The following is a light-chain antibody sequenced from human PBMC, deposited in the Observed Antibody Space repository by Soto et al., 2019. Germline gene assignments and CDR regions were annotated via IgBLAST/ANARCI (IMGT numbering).Light chain of an antibody. CDR3: QHYSSSPPEFT. CDR1: QSVSSSY. CDR2: GAS. J-gene: IGKJ3*01. V-gene: IGKV3-20*01. Sequence: EILLTQSPGTLSLSPGERATLSCRASQSVSSSYLAWYQQRPGQAPRLLIFGASYRATGIPDRFSGSWSGTDFTLTISSLEPEDFAVYYCQHYSSSPPEFTFGPGTKVDSK.